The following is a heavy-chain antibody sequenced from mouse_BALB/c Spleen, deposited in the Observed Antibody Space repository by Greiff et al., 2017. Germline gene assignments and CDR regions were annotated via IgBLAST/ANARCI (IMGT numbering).Heavy chain of an antibody. J-gene: IGHJ3*01. D-gene: IGHD2-4*01. CDR1: GFTFSSYA. CDR3: ARDLYYDYDGFAY. Sequence: DVMLVESGGGLVKPGGSLKLSCAASGFTFSSYAMSWVRQSPEKRLEWVAEISSGGSYTYYPDTVTGRFTISRDNAKNTLYLEMSSLRSEDTAMYYCARDLYYDYDGFAYWGQGTLVTVSA. V-gene: IGHV5-9-4*01. CDR2: ISSGGSYT.